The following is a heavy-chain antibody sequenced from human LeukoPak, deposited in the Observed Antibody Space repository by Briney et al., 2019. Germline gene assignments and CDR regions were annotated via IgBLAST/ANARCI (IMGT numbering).Heavy chain of an antibody. CDR1: GGSITSHY. V-gene: IGHV4-59*11. CDR2: IDHSGST. Sequence: SETLSLTCTVSGGSITSHYWSWIRQPPGKGLEWIGYIDHSGSTNYNPSLTSRVTISVDTSKNHFSLKLTYVNAADTAVYYCAGGPSGYDYCFDHWGQGTLVTVSS. CDR3: AGGPSGYDYCFDH. J-gene: IGHJ4*02. D-gene: IGHD5-12*01.